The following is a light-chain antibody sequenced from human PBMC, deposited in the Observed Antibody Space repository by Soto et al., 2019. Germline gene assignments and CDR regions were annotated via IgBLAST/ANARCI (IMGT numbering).Light chain of an antibody. Sequence: DIQMTQSPSTLSGSVGDRVTITCRASQTISSWLAWYQQKPGKAPKLLIYKASTLKSGVPSRFSGSGSGTEFTLTISSLQPEDFATYYCQQSYSTPWTVGQGTKVDIK. J-gene: IGKJ1*01. CDR2: KAS. CDR3: QQSYSTPWT. CDR1: QTISSW. V-gene: IGKV1-5*03.